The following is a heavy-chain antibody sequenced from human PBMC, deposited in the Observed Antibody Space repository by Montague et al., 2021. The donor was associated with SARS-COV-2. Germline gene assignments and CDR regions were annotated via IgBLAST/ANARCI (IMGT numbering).Heavy chain of an antibody. Sequence: SETLSLTCTVSSDSISSWSYYWAWIRQPPGKGLEWIANVCYTGSTFYNLSLMSRVTMSLDTSKRQFSLTLYSVTVADTAVYYCARRRDRSTGVSPAVFDAWGQGTMVSVSS. J-gene: IGHJ3*01. V-gene: IGHV4-39*01. D-gene: IGHD4-23*01. CDR3: ARRRDRSTGVSPAVFDA. CDR1: SDSISSWSYY. CDR2: VCYTGST.